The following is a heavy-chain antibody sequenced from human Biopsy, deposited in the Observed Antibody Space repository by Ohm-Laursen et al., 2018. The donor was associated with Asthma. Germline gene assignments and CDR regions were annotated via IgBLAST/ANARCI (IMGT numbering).Heavy chain of an antibody. CDR2: IADTSRYM. CDR3: ARGGPELPTELDY. V-gene: IGHV3-21*01. J-gene: IGHJ4*02. D-gene: IGHD1-14*01. CDR1: GFTFSHYN. Sequence: SLRLSCAASGFTFSHYNMNWVRQAPGKGLEWVSSIADTSRYMKYADSVKGRFTISRDNAKNSLYLQMNSLRAEDTAVYYCARGGPELPTELDYWGPGTLVTVSS.